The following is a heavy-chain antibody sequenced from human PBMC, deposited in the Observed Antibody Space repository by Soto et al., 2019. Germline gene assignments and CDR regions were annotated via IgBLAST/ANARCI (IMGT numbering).Heavy chain of an antibody. CDR3: AADGTKYDFWSAYYYYGMDV. V-gene: IGHV1-58*01. CDR1: GFTFTSSG. D-gene: IGHD3-3*01. J-gene: IGHJ6*02. CDR2: IVVGSGNT. Sequence: SVKVSCKASGFTFTSSGVQWVRKARGQRLEWIGWIVVGSGNTNYAQKFQERVTITRDMSTSTAYMELSSLRSEDTAVYYCAADGTKYDFWSAYYYYGMDVWG.